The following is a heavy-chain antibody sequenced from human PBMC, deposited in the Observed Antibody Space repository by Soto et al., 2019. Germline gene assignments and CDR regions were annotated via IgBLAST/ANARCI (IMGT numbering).Heavy chain of an antibody. CDR3: SHGYYQYFEA. V-gene: IGHV3-15*07. CDR1: GVTLSNVW. D-gene: IGHD5-18*01. J-gene: IGHJ1*01. CDR2: IKSKTDGGTV. Sequence: PGGSLRLSCAVSGVTLSNVWMNWVRQAPGKGPEWVGRIKSKTDGGTVEYAAHVKDRFTISRDDSENTLYLQMNSLKTEDTAVYYCSHGYYQYFEAWGQGTLVTVSS.